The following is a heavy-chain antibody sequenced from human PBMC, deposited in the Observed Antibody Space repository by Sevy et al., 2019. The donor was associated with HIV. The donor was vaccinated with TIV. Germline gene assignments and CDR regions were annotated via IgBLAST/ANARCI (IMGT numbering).Heavy chain of an antibody. CDR3: TRAPPVRSGDDSLNWFDP. V-gene: IGHV4-59*01. Sequence: SETLSLTCTVSSGSISSYYWSWIRQPPGKGLEYIGYIHSSGTTNYNPSLKSRVTISVDTSKNQFSLNLSSVTAADTAAYYCTRAPPVRSGDDSLNWFDPWGQGTLVTVSS. CDR1: SGSISSYY. CDR2: IHSSGTT. J-gene: IGHJ5*02. D-gene: IGHD5-12*01.